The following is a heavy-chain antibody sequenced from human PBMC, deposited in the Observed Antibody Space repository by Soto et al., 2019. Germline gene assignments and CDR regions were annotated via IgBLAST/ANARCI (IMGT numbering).Heavy chain of an antibody. CDR1: GGSFSGYY. V-gene: IGHV4-34*01. D-gene: IGHD2-2*01. Sequence: SETLSLTCAVYGGSFSGYYWSWIRQPPGKGLEWIGEINHSGSTNYNPSLKSRVTISVDTSKNQFSLKLSSVTAADTAVYYCASLLGYCSSTSCPGRGRTMDVWGKGTTVTVSS. J-gene: IGHJ6*03. CDR2: INHSGST. CDR3: ASLLGYCSSTSCPGRGRTMDV.